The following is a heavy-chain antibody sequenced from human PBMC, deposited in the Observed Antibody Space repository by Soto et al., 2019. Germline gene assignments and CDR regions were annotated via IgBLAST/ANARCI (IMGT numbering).Heavy chain of an antibody. J-gene: IGHJ4*02. CDR3: ARDIASRRFDY. CDR1: GFTFSSYA. V-gene: IGHV3-33*08. D-gene: IGHD6-6*01. CDR2: ICYNGGDK. Sequence: PGGSLRLSCAASGFTFSSYALSWVRQAPGKGLEWVAVICYNGGDKYYADSVKGRFTISRDNSKNTLYLQMNSLRDEDTAVYYCARDIASRRFDYLGQGVLVTVSS.